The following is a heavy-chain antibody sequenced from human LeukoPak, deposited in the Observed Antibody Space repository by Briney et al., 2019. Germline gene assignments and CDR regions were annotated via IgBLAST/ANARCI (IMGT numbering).Heavy chain of an antibody. V-gene: IGHV4-30-4*01. J-gene: IGHJ4*02. CDR1: GDSISSGDHY. D-gene: IGHD5-12*01. CDR3: ARAAAATNSWHYFDY. Sequence: SQTLSLTCTVSGDSISSGDHYWSWIRQTPGTGLEWIGYIHYSGSTYYNPSLKSRVIISLDMSKNQFSLSLNSLTAADSAVYYCARAAAATNSWHYFDYWGQGTLVTVSS. CDR2: IHYSGST.